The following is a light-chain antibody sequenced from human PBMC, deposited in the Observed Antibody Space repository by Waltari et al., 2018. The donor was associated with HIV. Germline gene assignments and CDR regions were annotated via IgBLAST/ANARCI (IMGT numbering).Light chain of an antibody. V-gene: IGLV1-44*01. J-gene: IGLJ2*01. Sequence: QSVLTQPPSASGTPGQRVTISCSGRNSNLGSNTVNWYQQLPGTAPKLLSYNNKQRPSGVAYRFSGSKSGTSASLAISGLQSEDEADYYCAAWDDSLNAHVLFGGGTKLTVL. CDR1: NSNLGSNT. CDR2: NNK. CDR3: AAWDDSLNAHVL.